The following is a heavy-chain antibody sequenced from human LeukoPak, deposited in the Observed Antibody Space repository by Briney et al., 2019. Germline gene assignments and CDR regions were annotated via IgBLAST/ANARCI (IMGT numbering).Heavy chain of an antibody. D-gene: IGHD1-26*01. CDR1: GFTFSSYA. V-gene: IGHV3-30-3*01. CDR3: ARDRSPPIVGATTGDFDY. Sequence: PGRSLRLSCAASGFTFSSYAMHWVRQAPGKGLEWVAVISYDGSNKYYADSVQGRFTISRDNSKNTLYLQMNSLRAEDTAVYYCARDRSPPIVGATTGDFDYWGQGTLVTVSS. CDR2: ISYDGSNK. J-gene: IGHJ4*02.